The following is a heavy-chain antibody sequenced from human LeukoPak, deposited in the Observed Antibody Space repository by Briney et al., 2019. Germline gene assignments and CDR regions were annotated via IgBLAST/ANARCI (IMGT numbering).Heavy chain of an antibody. J-gene: IGHJ5*02. Sequence: ASVKVSCKASGYTFTSYDINWVRQATGQGLEWMGWMNPNSGNTGYAQKFQGRVTMTRNTSISTAYMELSSLRSEDTAVYYCARELRGSGSYYSINWFDPWGQGTLVTVSS. CDR1: GYTFTSYD. D-gene: IGHD3-10*01. V-gene: IGHV1-8*01. CDR2: MNPNSGNT. CDR3: ARELRGSGSYYSINWFDP.